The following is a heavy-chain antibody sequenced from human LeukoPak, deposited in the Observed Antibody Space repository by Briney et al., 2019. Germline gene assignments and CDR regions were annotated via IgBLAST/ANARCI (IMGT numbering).Heavy chain of an antibody. Sequence: PGGSLRLSCAASGFTFSSYAMSWVRQAPGKGLEWVSAISGSGGSTYYADSVKGRFTISRDNSKNTPYLQMNSLRAEDTAVYYCAKDQRQQLVLGAFDIWGQGTMVTVSS. D-gene: IGHD6-13*01. J-gene: IGHJ3*02. CDR2: ISGSGGST. CDR3: AKDQRQQLVLGAFDI. V-gene: IGHV3-23*01. CDR1: GFTFSSYA.